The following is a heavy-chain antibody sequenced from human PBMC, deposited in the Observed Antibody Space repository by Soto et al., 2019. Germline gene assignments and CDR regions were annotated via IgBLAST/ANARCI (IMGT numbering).Heavy chain of an antibody. CDR1: GYTFTSYA. D-gene: IGHD6-13*01. V-gene: IGHV1-3*01. CDR3: ARGRLNLAAAGTVDMSQYYFDY. Sequence: WASVKVSCKASGYTFTSYAMHWVRQAPGQRLEWMGWINAGNGNTKYSQKFQGRVTITRDTSASTAYMELSSLRSEDTAVYYCARGRLNLAAAGTVDMSQYYFDYWGQGTLVTVS. J-gene: IGHJ4*02. CDR2: INAGNGNT.